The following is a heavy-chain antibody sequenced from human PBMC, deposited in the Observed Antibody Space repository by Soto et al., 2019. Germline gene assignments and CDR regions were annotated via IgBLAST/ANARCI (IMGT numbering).Heavy chain of an antibody. D-gene: IGHD5-18*01. J-gene: IGHJ4*02. CDR3: ARGNVDTAMVPYHFDF. CDR2: ISAYNGNT. Sequence: QVQLVQSGAEVKKPGASVKVSCKASGYTFTSYGISWVRQAPGQGLEWMGWISAYNGNTNYAQKLQGRVTMPTDTPSRKADMRLRSLRSDDTAVYYCARGNVDTAMVPYHFDFWGQGTLVTVSS. V-gene: IGHV1-18*01. CDR1: GYTFTSYG.